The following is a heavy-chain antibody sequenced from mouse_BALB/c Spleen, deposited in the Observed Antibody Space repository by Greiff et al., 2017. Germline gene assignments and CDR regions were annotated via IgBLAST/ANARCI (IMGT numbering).Heavy chain of an antibody. J-gene: IGHJ2*01. D-gene: IGHD1-1*01. CDR3: ARHYYYGSSSFDY. CDR2: ISDGGGST. Sequence: EVKLMESGGGLVQPGGSLKLSCAASGFTFSSYTMSWVRQTPEKRLEWVAYISDGGGSTYYPDTVKGRFTISRDNAKNTLYLQMSSLKSEDTAMYYCARHYYYGSSSFDYWGQGTTLTVSS. V-gene: IGHV5-12-2*01. CDR1: GFTFSSYT.